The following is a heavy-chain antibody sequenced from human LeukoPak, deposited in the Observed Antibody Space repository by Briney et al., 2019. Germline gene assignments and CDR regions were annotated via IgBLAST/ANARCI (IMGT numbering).Heavy chain of an antibody. V-gene: IGHV4-30-4*08. CDR3: ARDLEAIDGSSHDAFDI. CDR2: IYYSGST. J-gene: IGHJ3*02. D-gene: IGHD1-26*01. CDR1: GGSISSGDYY. Sequence: SQTLSLTCNVSGGSISSGDYYWSWIRQPPGKGLEWIGYIYYSGSTYYNPSLKSRVTISVDTSKNQFSLKLSSVTAADTAVYYCARDLEAIDGSSHDAFDIWGQGTMVTVSS.